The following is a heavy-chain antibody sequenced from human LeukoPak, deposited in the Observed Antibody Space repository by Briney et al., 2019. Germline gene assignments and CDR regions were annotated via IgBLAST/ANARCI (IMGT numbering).Heavy chain of an antibody. Sequence: PSETLSLTCSVSGGSISSGSYYWSWIRQPAGKGLEWIGRIYTSGSTNYNPSLKSRVTMSVDTSKNQFSLKLSSVTAADTAVYYCARSTYWTFDPWGQGTLVTVSS. D-gene: IGHD1-1*01. V-gene: IGHV4-61*02. CDR2: IYTSGST. J-gene: IGHJ5*02. CDR1: GGSISSGSYY. CDR3: ARSTYWTFDP.